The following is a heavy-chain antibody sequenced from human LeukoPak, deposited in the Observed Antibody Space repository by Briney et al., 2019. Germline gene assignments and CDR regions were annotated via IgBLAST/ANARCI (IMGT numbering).Heavy chain of an antibody. D-gene: IGHD1-26*01. CDR1: GYTFTGYY. V-gene: IGHV1-2*02. J-gene: IGHJ4*02. CDR2: INPNSGGT. CDR3: AREKGGRYFLLDY. Sequence: GASVKVSCKASGYTFTGYYMHWVRQAPGQGLEWMGWINPNSGGTNYAQKFQGRVTMTRDTSISTAYMELSRLRSDDTAVYYCAREKGGRYFLLDYWGQGTLVTVSS.